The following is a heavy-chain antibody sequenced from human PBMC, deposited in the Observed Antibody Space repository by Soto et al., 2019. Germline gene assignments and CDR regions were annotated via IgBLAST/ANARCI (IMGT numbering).Heavy chain of an antibody. J-gene: IGHJ6*04. D-gene: IGHD3-10*01. V-gene: IGHV4-59*01. CDR2: IYYSGST. CDR3: ARALTMVRGMDV. Sequence: SGTPSLTRPVSGCSLSSYYWGLVRQPPGKGLEWIGYIYYSGSTNYNPSLKSRVTISVDTSKNQSSLKLSSVTAAGTAVYYCARALTMVRGMDVWGKGTTVTVSS. CDR1: GCSLSSYY.